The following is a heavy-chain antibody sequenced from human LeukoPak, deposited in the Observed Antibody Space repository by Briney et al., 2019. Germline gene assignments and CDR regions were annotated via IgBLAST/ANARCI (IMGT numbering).Heavy chain of an antibody. J-gene: IGHJ4*02. CDR2: INPNSGGT. CDR3: ARGCKGATYYYGSGSYYNSFLIGY. V-gene: IGHV1-2*02. CDR1: GCTFTGYY. Sequence: GASVKVSCKASGCTFTGYYMHWVRQAPGQGLEWMGWINPNSGGTNYAQKFQGRVTMTRDTSISTAYMELSRLRSDDTAVYYCARGCKGATYYYGSGSYYNSFLIGYWGQGTLVTVSS. D-gene: IGHD3-10*01.